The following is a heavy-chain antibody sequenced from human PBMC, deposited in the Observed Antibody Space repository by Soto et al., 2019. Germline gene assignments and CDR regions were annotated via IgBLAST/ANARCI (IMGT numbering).Heavy chain of an antibody. CDR1: GFTFSSYW. J-gene: IGHJ4*02. CDR2: INSDGSST. Sequence: GGSLRLSCAASGFTFSSYWMHWVRQAPGKGLVWVSRINSDGSSTSYADSVKGRFTISRDNAKNTLYLQMNSLRAEDTAVYYCARLYDSSGYYYWARFDYWGQGTLVTVSS. CDR3: ARLYDSSGYYYWARFDY. D-gene: IGHD3-22*01. V-gene: IGHV3-74*01.